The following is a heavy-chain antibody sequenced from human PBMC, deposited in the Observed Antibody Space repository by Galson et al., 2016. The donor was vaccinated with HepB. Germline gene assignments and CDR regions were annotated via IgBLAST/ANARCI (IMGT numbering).Heavy chain of an antibody. CDR1: GFSLSTKGMG. Sequence: LVKPTQTLTLTCSVSGFSLSTKGMGVTWIRKPPGKGLEWIGTIYYSGITYYNPPLKSRLTISVDTSKNHFSLRLTSVTASDTAVYYCARQSIQWGYSDFWGQGTLVTVSS. J-gene: IGHJ4*02. D-gene: IGHD3-22*01. CDR2: IYYSGIT. V-gene: IGHV4-30-2*03. CDR3: ARQSIQWGYSDF.